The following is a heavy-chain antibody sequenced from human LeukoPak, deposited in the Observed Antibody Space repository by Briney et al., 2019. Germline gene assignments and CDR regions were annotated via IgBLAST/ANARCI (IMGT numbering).Heavy chain of an antibody. CDR1: GFTFSSYA. J-gene: IGHJ4*02. V-gene: IGHV3-30*04. D-gene: IGHD5-24*01. Sequence: GGSLRLSCAASGFTFSSYAMHWVRQAPGKGLEWVAVISYDGSNKYYADSVRGRFTISRDNSKNTLYLQMNSLRAEDTAVYYCAKSRWLQLFYYFDYWGQGTLVTVSS. CDR2: ISYDGSNK. CDR3: AKSRWLQLFYYFDY.